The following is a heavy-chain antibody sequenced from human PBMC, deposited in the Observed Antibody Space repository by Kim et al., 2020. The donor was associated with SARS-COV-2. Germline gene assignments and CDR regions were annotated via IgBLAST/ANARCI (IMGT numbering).Heavy chain of an antibody. Sequence: SETLSLTCTVSGGSISSYYWSWIRQPPGKGLEWIGYIYYSGSTNYNPSLKSRVTISVDTSKNQFSLKLSSVTAADTAVYYCAGGSGSYYGLFDYWGQGTLVTVSS. CDR2: IYYSGST. CDR3: AGGSGSYYGLFDY. CDR1: GGSISSYY. J-gene: IGHJ4*02. V-gene: IGHV4-59*13. D-gene: IGHD1-26*01.